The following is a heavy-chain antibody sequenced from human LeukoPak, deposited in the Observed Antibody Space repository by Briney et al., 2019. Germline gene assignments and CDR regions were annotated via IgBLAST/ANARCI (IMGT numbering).Heavy chain of an antibody. CDR2: IYTSGST. V-gene: IGHV4-4*07. CDR3: ARALLRHPYFDY. Sequence: SETLSLTCTVSGGSISSYYGSWIRQPAGKGLEWIGRIYTSGSTNYNPSLKSRVTMSVDTSKNQFSMKLSSVAAADTAMYYCARALLRHPYFDYWGQGTLVTVSS. J-gene: IGHJ4*02. D-gene: IGHD3-22*01. CDR1: GGSISSYY.